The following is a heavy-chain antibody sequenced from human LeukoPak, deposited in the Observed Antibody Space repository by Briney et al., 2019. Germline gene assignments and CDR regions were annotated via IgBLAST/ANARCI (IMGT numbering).Heavy chain of an antibody. CDR2: VYYSGST. CDR1: GVSISSYY. CDR3: ARRIVATGHYFDY. J-gene: IGHJ4*02. D-gene: IGHD5-12*01. Sequence: SETLSLTCTVSGVSISSYYWSWIRQPPGKGLEWIGYVYYSGSTNYNPSLKSRVTISVDTSKNQFSLKLSSVTAADTAVYYCARRIVATGHYFDYWGQGTLVTVSS. V-gene: IGHV4-59*01.